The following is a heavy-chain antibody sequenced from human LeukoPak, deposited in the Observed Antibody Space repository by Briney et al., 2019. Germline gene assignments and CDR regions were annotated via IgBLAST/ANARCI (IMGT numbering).Heavy chain of an antibody. V-gene: IGHV1-2*02. CDR1: GYTFTGYY. D-gene: IGHD3-9*01. CDR2: INPNSGGT. CDR3: ARYDILTVDTFDI. J-gene: IGHJ3*02. Sequence: ASVKVSCKASGYTFTGYYMHWVRQAPGQGLEWMGWINPNSGGTNYAQKFQGRVTMTRDTSISTAYMELSRLRSDDTAVYYCARYDILTVDTFDIWGQGTMVTVSS.